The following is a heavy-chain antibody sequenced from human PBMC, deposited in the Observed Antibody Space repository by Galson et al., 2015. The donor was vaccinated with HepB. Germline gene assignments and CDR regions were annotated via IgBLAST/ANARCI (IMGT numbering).Heavy chain of an antibody. D-gene: IGHD3-3*01. CDR2: MNPNSGNT. Sequence: SVKASCKASGYTFTSYDINWVRQATGQGLEWMGWMNPNSGNTGYAQKFQGRVTMTRNTSISTAYMELSSLRSEDTAVYYCARGSEFVLRFLEWLPHLDVWGKGTTVTVSS. J-gene: IGHJ6*04. V-gene: IGHV1-8*01. CDR3: ARGSEFVLRFLEWLPHLDV. CDR1: GYTFTSYD.